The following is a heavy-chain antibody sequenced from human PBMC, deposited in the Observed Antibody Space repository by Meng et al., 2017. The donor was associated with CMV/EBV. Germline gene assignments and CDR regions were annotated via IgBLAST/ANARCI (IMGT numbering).Heavy chain of an antibody. CDR3: ARSLVVVPAVQTYYYYYGMDV. Sequence: SETLSLTCTVSGGSISSYYWSWIRQPPGKGLEWIGYIYYSGSTNYNPSLKSRVTILVDTSKNQFSLKLSSVTAADTAVYYCARSLVVVPAVQTYYYYYGMDVWGQGTTVTVSS. CDR1: GGSISSYY. D-gene: IGHD2-2*01. CDR2: IYYSGST. V-gene: IGHV4-59*01. J-gene: IGHJ6*02.